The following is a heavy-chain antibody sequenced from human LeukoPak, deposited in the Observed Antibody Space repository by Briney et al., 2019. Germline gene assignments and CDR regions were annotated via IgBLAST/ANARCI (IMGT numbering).Heavy chain of an antibody. V-gene: IGHV4-34*01. CDR2: FTHSGST. D-gene: IGHD2-21*01. CDR1: GGSFSGYY. J-gene: IGHJ4*02. CDR3: ARPSGAIPFKRFDY. Sequence: SETLSLTCAVYGGSFSGYYWSWIRQPPGKGLEWIGEFTHSGSTNYNPSLESRVIISVDTSKTQFSLRLSSVTAADTAVYCARPSGAIPFKRFDYWGQGALVTVSS.